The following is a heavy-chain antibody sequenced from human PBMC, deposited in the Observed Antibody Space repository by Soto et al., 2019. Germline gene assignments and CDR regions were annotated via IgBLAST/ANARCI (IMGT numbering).Heavy chain of an antibody. D-gene: IGHD3-3*01. V-gene: IGHV4-59*12. CDR2: ISYSGTT. Sequence: SETLSLTCIVSRGSISNYFWTWIRQPPGRGLEWIGYISYSGTTNYNASLKSRVTISVDTSANQFSLRVSSVTAADTAVYYCARAPETPSILGVALPYFFDYWGQGALVTVSS. CDR3: ARAPETPSILGVALPYFFDY. J-gene: IGHJ4*02. CDR1: RGSISNYF.